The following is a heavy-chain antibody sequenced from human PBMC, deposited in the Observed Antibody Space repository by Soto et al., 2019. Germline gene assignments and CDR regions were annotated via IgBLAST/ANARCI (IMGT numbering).Heavy chain of an antibody. J-gene: IGHJ3*02. CDR2: ISSSSSYI. Sequence: PGGSLRLSCAASGFTFSSYSMNWVRQAPGKGLEWVSSISSSSSYIYYADSVKGRFTISRDNAKNSLYLQMNSLRAEDTAVYYCARGRLRGPSAFDIWGQGTMVTVSS. CDR1: GFTFSSYS. CDR3: ARGRLRGPSAFDI. V-gene: IGHV3-21*01.